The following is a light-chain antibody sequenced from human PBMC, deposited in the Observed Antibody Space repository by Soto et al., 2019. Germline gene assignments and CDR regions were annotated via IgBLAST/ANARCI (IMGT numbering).Light chain of an antibody. CDR1: QSVRTY. CDR2: DAS. J-gene: IGKJ1*01. CDR3: QHYNSYSEA. Sequence: EIVLTQSPVTLSLSPGERATLSCRASQSVRTYLAWYQVKPGQAPRLLIYDASSRASGVPARFSGSGSGTEFTLTISSLQPDDFATYYCQHYNSYSEAFGQGTKVEI. V-gene: IGKV3D-15*01.